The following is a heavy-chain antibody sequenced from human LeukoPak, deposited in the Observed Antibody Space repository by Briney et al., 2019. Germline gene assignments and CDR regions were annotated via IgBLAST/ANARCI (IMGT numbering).Heavy chain of an antibody. CDR2: IKQDGSEK. Sequence: GGSLRLSCAGSGFTFSSYWMSWVRQAPGKGLEWVANIKQDGSEKHYVDSVKGRFTISRDNSKNTLYLQMNSLRAEDTAVYYCARSVYYGSGRSWFDPWGQGTLVTVSS. D-gene: IGHD3-10*01. CDR3: ARSVYYGSGRSWFDP. J-gene: IGHJ5*02. CDR1: GFTFSSYW. V-gene: IGHV3-7*01.